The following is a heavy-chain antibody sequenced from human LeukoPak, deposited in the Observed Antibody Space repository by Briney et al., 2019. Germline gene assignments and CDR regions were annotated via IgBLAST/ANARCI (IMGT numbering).Heavy chain of an antibody. V-gene: IGHV4-39*07. J-gene: IGHJ4*02. CDR1: GGSINSRGVY. Sequence: PSETLSLTCIVSGGSINSRGVYWGWVRQSPGKGLEWIGNGYYTGSAYYNPSLKSRVTILVDTSKNQFSLKLSSVTAADTALYFCARGDTVAARPGRFDSWGQGTLVTVSS. CDR3: ARGDTVAARPGRFDS. D-gene: IGHD6-6*01. CDR2: GYYTGSA.